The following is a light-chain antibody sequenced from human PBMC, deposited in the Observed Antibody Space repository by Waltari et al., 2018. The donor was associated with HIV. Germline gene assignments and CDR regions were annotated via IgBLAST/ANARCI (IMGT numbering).Light chain of an antibody. Sequence: EIVLTPTPRTLSLSQGERATLSCRPSQSVTGDYLAWYQQKPGQAPMLLIYCASSRATGIPARFSGSGSGTEFTLTIGSLQSEDFAVYYCQHYNTWPLTFGGGTKVDIK. CDR1: QSVTGD. CDR2: CAS. CDR3: QHYNTWPLT. V-gene: IGKV3D-15*01. J-gene: IGKJ4*02.